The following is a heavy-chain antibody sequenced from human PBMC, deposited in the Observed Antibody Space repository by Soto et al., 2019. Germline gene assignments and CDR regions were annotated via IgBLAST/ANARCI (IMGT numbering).Heavy chain of an antibody. CDR3: ARGAYSDSSSYFDY. CDR2: IYYSGTP. Sequence: QVQLQESGPGLVKPSQTLSLTCTVSGDSISSGDHYWSWIRQPPGKGRGWIGYIYYSGTPYSRPSLQSRVTISVDTSKNQFSLKLNSVTAADTAVYYCARGAYSDSSSYFDYWGQGTLVPVSS. V-gene: IGHV4-30-4*01. D-gene: IGHD6-6*01. CDR1: GDSISSGDHY. J-gene: IGHJ4*02.